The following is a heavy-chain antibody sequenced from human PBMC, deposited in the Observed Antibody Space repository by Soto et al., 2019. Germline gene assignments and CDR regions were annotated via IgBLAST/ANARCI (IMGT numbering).Heavy chain of an antibody. CDR3: ARDPYDILTGYSHGGLFDC. V-gene: IGHV1-46*01. Sequence: ASVKVSCKASGYTFTSYYMHWVRQAPGQGLEWMGIINPSGGSTSYAQKFQGRVTMTRDTSTSTVYMELSSLRSEDTAVYYCARDPYDILTGYSHGGLFDCWGQGTLVTVSS. J-gene: IGHJ5*01. D-gene: IGHD3-9*01. CDR1: GYTFTSYY. CDR2: INPSGGST.